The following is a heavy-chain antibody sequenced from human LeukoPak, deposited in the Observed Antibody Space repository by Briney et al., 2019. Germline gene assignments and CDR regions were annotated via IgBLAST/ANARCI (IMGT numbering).Heavy chain of an antibody. V-gene: IGHV3-53*01. CDR3: ARNSGSEWVGWYYFDY. Sequence: GGSLRLSCAASGFTVSSNYMSWVRQAPGKRLEWVSVIYSGGSTYYADSVKGRFTISRDNSKNTLYLQMNSLRAEDTAVYYCARNSGSEWVGWYYFDYWGQGTLVTVSS. D-gene: IGHD6-19*01. CDR2: IYSGGST. CDR1: GFTVSSNY. J-gene: IGHJ4*02.